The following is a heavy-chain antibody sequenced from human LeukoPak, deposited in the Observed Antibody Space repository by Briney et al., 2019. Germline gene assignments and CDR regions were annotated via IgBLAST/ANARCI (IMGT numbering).Heavy chain of an antibody. CDR3: ARDRQQLVLFGWFDP. CDR1: GFTFSSYA. D-gene: IGHD6-13*01. CDR2: ISYDGSNK. J-gene: IGHJ5*02. Sequence: HSGGSLRLSCAASGFTFSSYAMHWVRQAPGKGLEWVAVISYDGSNKYYADSVKGRFTISRDNSKNTLYLQMNSLRAEDTAVYYCARDRQQLVLFGWFDPWGQGTLVTVSS. V-gene: IGHV3-30-3*01.